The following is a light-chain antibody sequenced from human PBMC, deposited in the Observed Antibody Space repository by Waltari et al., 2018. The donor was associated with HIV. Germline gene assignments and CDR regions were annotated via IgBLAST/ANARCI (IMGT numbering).Light chain of an antibody. V-gene: IGLV2-14*01. CDR2: GDT. CDR3: NSDTSDDTVL. CDR1: TRNIGFFNL. J-gene: IGLJ3*02. Sequence: QSALTQPASVSGSPRQSLTITCTGATRNIGFFNLVSWYQQHPGTAPQLIIYGDTARPHGVYSRFSGYKSGKAASLTSAGHQTDDEADYYCNSDTSDDTVLFGGGTKLTVL.